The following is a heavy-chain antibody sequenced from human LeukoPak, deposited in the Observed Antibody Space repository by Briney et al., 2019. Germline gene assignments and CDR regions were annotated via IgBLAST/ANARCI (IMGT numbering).Heavy chain of an antibody. CDR3: TRTIPPAH. J-gene: IGHJ4*02. CDR1: GFPISSHY. V-gene: IGHV3-53*01. D-gene: IGHD5-24*01. Sequence: GGSLRLSCTASGFPISSHYISWVRQAPGKGLDWVSVIYRSGGTYFADSVRGRFTISRDDSKNTVSLQMNSLRAEDTAVYYCTRTIPPAHWGQGTLVTVSS. CDR2: IYRSGGT.